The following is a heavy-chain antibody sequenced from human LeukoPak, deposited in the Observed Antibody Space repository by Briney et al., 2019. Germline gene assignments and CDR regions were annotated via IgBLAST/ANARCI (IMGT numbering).Heavy chain of an antibody. J-gene: IGHJ4*02. D-gene: IGHD6-19*01. CDR3: ARQQWLVSDFDY. V-gene: IGHV3-66*04. Sequence: GGSLRLSCAASGFTVSSNYMTWVRQAPGKGLKWVSHIYSGGSTFYADSVKGRFTISRDNSKNTLYLQMNSLRAEDTAVYYCARQQWLVSDFDYWGQGTLVTVSS. CDR2: IYSGGST. CDR1: GFTVSSNY.